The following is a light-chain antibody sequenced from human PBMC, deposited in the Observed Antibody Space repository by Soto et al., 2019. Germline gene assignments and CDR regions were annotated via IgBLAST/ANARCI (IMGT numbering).Light chain of an antibody. CDR1: QSISSW. CDR2: KAS. Sequence: DIQMTQAPSTLSASVWDKVTITCRASQSISSWLAWYQQKPGKAPKLLIYKASTLESGVPSNFSGSGSGTEFTLSISSLQSEAFAVYFCQQYNNWPHSRTFGQGTKVDIK. V-gene: IGKV1-5*03. J-gene: IGKJ1*01. CDR3: QQYNNWPHSRT.